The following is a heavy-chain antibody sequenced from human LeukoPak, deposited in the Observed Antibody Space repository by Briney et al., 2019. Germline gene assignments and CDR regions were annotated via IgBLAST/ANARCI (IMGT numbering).Heavy chain of an antibody. CDR2: IYYSGST. J-gene: IGHJ4*02. Sequence: PSETLSLTCTVSGGSISSYYWSWIRQPPGKGLEWIGYIYYSGSTNYNPSLKSRVTISVDTSKNQFSLKLSSVTAADTAVYYCARPKNKFSLDYWGQEPLVTVSS. CDR3: ARPKNKFSLDY. V-gene: IGHV4-59*08. D-gene: IGHD2/OR15-2a*01. CDR1: GGSISSYY.